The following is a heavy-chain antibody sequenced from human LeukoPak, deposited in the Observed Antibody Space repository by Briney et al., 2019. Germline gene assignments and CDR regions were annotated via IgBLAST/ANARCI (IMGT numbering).Heavy chain of an antibody. V-gene: IGHV1-69*05. CDR1: GGTFSSYA. CDR2: IIPIFGTA. J-gene: IGHJ3*02. Sequence: GASVKVSCKASGGTFSSYAISWVRQAPGQGLEWMGRIIPIFGTANYAQKFQCGVTITTDESTRTAYMELSSLRSEDTAVYYCARTVNSGYSYGDDAFDIWGQGTMVTVSS. D-gene: IGHD5-18*01. CDR3: ARTVNSGYSYGDDAFDI.